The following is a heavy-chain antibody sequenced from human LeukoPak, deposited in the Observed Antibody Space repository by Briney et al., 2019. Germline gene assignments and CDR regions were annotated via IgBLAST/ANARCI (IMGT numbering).Heavy chain of an antibody. CDR1: GGSISSGSYY. D-gene: IGHD3-9*01. CDR2: IYTSGST. J-gene: IGHJ4*02. Sequence: SETLSLTCTVSGGSISSGSYYWSWIRQPAGKGLEWIGRIYTSGSTNYNPSLKSRVTISVDTSKNQFSLKLSSVTAADTAVYYCARLRLPDWFYDYWGQGTLVTVSS. CDR3: ARLRLPDWFYDY. V-gene: IGHV4-61*02.